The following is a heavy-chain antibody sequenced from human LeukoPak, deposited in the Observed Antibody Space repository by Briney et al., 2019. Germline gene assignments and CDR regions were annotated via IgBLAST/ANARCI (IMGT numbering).Heavy chain of an antibody. V-gene: IGHV1-8*01. CDR1: GYTFTSCD. CDR3: TRGSSRRRDN. Sequence: ASVKVSCKASGYTFTSCDINWVRQATGQGLEWMGWMNPNSGNTGYGQSFQGRIGMTRDISIGTAYMELSNLTSEDTAIYYCTRGSSRRRDNWGQGTLVTVSA. CDR2: MNPNSGNT. J-gene: IGHJ4*02.